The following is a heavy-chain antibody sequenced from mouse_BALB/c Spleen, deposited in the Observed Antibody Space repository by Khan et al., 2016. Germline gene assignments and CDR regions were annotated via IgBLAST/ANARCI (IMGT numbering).Heavy chain of an antibody. CDR1: GYSLTSYG. J-gene: IGHJ2*01. CDR3: ARLEDI. D-gene: IGHD1-3*01. CDR2: ILAGGST. V-gene: IGHV2-9*02. Sequence: QVQLQESGPVPVAPSHSLSIICTVSGYSLTSYGVHWVRPPPGKGLELPGAILAGGSTNYNSAHPTRLSHSKANSKSQVFLKMNSLQTDDTAMYYCARLEDIWGQGTTLTVSS.